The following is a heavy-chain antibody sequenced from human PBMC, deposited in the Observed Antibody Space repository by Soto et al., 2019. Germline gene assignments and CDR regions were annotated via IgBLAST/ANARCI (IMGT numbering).Heavy chain of an antibody. CDR2: IHYNGRT. CDR1: GVSVSDYH. D-gene: IGHD1-1*01. J-gene: IGHJ4*02. V-gene: IGHV4-59*02. Sequence: SETLSLTCSVSGVSVSDYHWTWIRLTPKKELQWIGYIHYNGRTDSSPSLKSRVTISVDTSKNQVSLKLNSVTAAESAVYYCARDSGPTGAFDYWGQGTLVTVSS. CDR3: ARDSGPTGAFDY.